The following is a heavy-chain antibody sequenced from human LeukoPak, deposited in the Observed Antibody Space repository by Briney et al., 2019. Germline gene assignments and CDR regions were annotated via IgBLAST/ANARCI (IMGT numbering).Heavy chain of an antibody. Sequence: GGPLRLSCAASRFTLSSYWMSWVRQAPGKGLEWVANIKQDGSEKYYVDSVKGRFTISRDNAKNSLYLQMNSLRAEDTAVYYCARVSGNYYRWFDSWGQGTLVTVSS. D-gene: IGHD1-26*01. J-gene: IGHJ5*01. CDR2: IKQDGSEK. V-gene: IGHV3-7*03. CDR1: RFTLSSYW. CDR3: ARVSGNYYRWFDS.